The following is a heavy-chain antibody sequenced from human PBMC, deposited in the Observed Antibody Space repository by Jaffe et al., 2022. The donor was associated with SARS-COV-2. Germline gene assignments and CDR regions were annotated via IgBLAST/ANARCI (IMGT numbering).Heavy chain of an antibody. CDR2: IKSKTDGGTT. V-gene: IGHV3-15*01. J-gene: IGHJ3*02. CDR1: GFTFSNAW. Sequence: EVQLVESGGGLVKPGGSLRLSCAASGFTFSNAWMSWVRQAPGKGLEWVGRIKSKTDGGTTDYAAPVKGRFTISRDDSKNTLYLQMNSLKTEDTAVYYCTTDRTTVGDAFDIWGQGTMVTVSS. CDR3: TTDRTTVGDAFDI.